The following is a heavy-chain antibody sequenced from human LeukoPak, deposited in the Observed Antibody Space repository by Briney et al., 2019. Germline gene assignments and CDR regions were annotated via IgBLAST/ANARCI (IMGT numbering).Heavy chain of an antibody. Sequence: GASVKVSCKASGDTFSSYTISWVRQAPGQGLEWMGRIILIFGTANYAQKFQGRVTITADKSTSTAYMELSSLRSEDTAVYYCARFFSDYDVYWGQGTLVTVSS. CDR1: GDTFSSYT. V-gene: IGHV1-69*08. CDR3: ARFFSDYDVY. D-gene: IGHD5-12*01. J-gene: IGHJ4*02. CDR2: IILIFGTA.